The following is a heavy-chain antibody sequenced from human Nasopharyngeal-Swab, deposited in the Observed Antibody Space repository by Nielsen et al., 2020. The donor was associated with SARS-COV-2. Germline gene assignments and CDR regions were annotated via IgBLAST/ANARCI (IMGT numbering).Heavy chain of an antibody. Sequence: GGSLRLSCKGSGYSFTSYWIGCVRQMPGKGLEWMGIIYPGDSDTRYSPSFQGQVTISADKSISTAYLQWSSLKASETAMYYCARRYCSSTSCYFTFDTWGQGTMVTVSS. CDR3: ARRYCSSTSCYFTFDT. CDR1: GYSFTSYW. CDR2: IYPGDSDT. V-gene: IGHV5-51*01. D-gene: IGHD2-2*01. J-gene: IGHJ5*02.